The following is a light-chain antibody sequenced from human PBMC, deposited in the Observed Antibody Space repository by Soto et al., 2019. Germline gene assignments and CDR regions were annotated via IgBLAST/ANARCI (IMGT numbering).Light chain of an antibody. Sequence: DLQMTQSPSSLSASVGDRVTITCQASQDIGYYLNWYPHKSWKAPKLLIYEAFNCEKGVPSGFRGGGSGTQFSFSISGLQPDDDAAYYCQYYRHLPHIGPGAKVYMK. J-gene: IGKJ3*01. CDR1: QDIGYY. CDR2: EAF. V-gene: IGKV1-33*01. CDR3: QYYRHLPH.